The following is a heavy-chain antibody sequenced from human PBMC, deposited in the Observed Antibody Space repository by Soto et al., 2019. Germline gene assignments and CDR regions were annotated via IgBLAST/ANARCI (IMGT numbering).Heavy chain of an antibody. Sequence: AGGSLRLSCAASGFTFSSYTMHWVRQAPGKGLEWVAVISYDGSNRYYADSVKGRFTISRDNSKNTLYLQMNSLRSEDTAVYYCAKDHIVAAAPDYWGQGTLVTAPQ. CDR2: ISYDGSNR. J-gene: IGHJ4*02. D-gene: IGHD2-2*01. CDR1: GFTFSSYT. CDR3: AKDHIVAAAPDY. V-gene: IGHV3-30*04.